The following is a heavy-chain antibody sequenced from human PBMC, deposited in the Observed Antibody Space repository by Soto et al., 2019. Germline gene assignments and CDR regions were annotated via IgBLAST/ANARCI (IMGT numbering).Heavy chain of an antibody. D-gene: IGHD1-26*01. J-gene: IGHJ4*02. Sequence: QVQLVQSGAEVKKPGSSVKVSCKASGGTFSSYSINWVRQAPGQGLEWMGEIIPIFGTANYAQKFQGRVTITADESTTTAYMELSSLRSEDTAVYYCARDGGRHSGGIDYWCQGTLVTVSS. CDR2: IIPIFGTA. CDR1: GGTFSSYS. CDR3: ARDGGRHSGGIDY. V-gene: IGHV1-69*01.